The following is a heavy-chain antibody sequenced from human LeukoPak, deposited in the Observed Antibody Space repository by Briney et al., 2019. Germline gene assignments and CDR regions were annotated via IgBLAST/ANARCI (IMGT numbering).Heavy chain of an antibody. Sequence: ASVKVSCKASGYTFTGYYMHWVRQAPGQGLEWMGWINPNSGGTNYAQKFRGRVTMTRDTSISTAYMELSRLRSDDTAVYYCARTLGTMVRGVMIYWGQGTLVTVSS. CDR1: GYTFTGYY. CDR3: ARTLGTMVRGVMIY. V-gene: IGHV1-2*02. CDR2: INPNSGGT. D-gene: IGHD3-10*01. J-gene: IGHJ4*02.